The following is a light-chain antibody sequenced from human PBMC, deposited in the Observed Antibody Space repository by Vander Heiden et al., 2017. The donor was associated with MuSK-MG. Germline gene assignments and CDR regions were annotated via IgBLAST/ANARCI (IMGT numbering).Light chain of an antibody. Sequence: DIQMTQSPSTLSASVGDRVTITCRASQSISSWLAWYQQKPGKAPKLLIYKASSLESGVPSRFSGSGSGTEFTLTISSLQPDDFATYYCQQDNSYLRTFGPGTKVEIK. J-gene: IGKJ1*01. CDR1: QSISSW. V-gene: IGKV1-5*03. CDR2: KAS. CDR3: QQDNSYLRT.